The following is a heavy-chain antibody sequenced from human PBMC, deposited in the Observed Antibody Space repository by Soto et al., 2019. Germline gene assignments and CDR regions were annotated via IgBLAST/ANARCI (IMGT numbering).Heavy chain of an antibody. V-gene: IGHV1-69*05. CDR3: ARTHNWNYNYFDY. D-gene: IGHD1-7*01. J-gene: IGHJ4*02. CDR1: GGTFSSYA. CDR2: IIPSVGTT. Sequence: GASVKVSCKASGGTFSSYAISWVRQAPGQGLEWMGGIIPSVGTTSYAQKFQGRVTMTTDTSTSTAYMELSSLRSEDTAVYYCARTHNWNYNYFDYWGQGTLVTVSS.